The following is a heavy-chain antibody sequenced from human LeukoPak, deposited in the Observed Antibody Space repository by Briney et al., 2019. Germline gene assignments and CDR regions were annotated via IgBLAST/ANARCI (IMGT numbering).Heavy chain of an antibody. J-gene: IGHJ4*02. CDR1: GDSINSGGYY. CDR3: ARDNWGFS. D-gene: IGHD7-27*01. V-gene: IGHV4-31*02. CDR2: IFYSGST. Sequence: SETLSLTCSVSGDSINSGGYYWTWIRQFPGKGLEWIGCIFYSGSTYYNPSLKSRVTILVDTSKNQFSLKLSSVTAADTAMYYCARDNWGFSWGQGALVTVSS.